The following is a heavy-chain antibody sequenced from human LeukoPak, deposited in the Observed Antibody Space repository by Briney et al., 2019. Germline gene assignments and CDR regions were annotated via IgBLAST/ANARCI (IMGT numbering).Heavy chain of an antibody. CDR3: ARDRDYGDHFDY. CDR1: GFTFSSYG. J-gene: IGHJ4*02. Sequence: GRSLGLSCAASGFTFSSYGMHWVRQAPGKGLEWVAVIWYDGSNKYYADSVKGRFTISRDNSKNTLYLQMNSLRAEDTAVYYCARDRDYGDHFDYWGQGTLVTVSS. V-gene: IGHV3-33*01. CDR2: IWYDGSNK. D-gene: IGHD4-17*01.